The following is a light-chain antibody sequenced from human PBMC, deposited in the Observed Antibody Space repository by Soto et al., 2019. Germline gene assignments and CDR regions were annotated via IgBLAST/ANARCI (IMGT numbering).Light chain of an antibody. CDR1: QSVSSY. J-gene: IGKJ5*01. CDR3: QQYNNLIT. V-gene: IGKV3D-15*01. Sequence: EIVLTQSPATLYLSPGERATLSCRASQSVSSYLAWYQQKPGQAPRLLINGASSRATGIPDRFSGSGSGTEFTLTISSLQSEDFAVYYCQQYNNLITFGQGTRLEIK. CDR2: GAS.